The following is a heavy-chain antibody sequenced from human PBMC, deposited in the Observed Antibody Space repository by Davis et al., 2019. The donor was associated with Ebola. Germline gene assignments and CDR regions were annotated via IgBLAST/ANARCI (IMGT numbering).Heavy chain of an antibody. Sequence: PSETLSLTCAVYGGSFSGYYWSWIRQPPGKGLEWIGEINHSGSTNYNPSLKGRVTILVDMSKNQFSLKLSSVTAADTAVYYCARAWKDKYCSGGDCYYHYFGLDVWGQGTTVIVSS. D-gene: IGHD2-15*01. CDR1: GGSFSGYY. V-gene: IGHV4-34*01. CDR3: ARAWKDKYCSGGDCYYHYFGLDV. CDR2: INHSGST. J-gene: IGHJ6*02.